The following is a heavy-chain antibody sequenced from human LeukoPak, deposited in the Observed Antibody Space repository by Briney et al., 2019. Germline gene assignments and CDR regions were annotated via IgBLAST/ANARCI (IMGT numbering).Heavy chain of an antibody. J-gene: IGHJ4*02. CDR2: IYYSGST. Sequence: SETLSLTCTVSGGSISSSSYYWGWIRQPPGKGLEWIGSIYYSGSTYYNPSLKSRVTISVDTSKNQFSLKLSSVTAADTAVYYCARQDNYDFWSGNFDYWGQGTLVTVSS. CDR1: GGSISSSSYY. V-gene: IGHV4-39*01. D-gene: IGHD3-3*01. CDR3: ARQDNYDFWSGNFDY.